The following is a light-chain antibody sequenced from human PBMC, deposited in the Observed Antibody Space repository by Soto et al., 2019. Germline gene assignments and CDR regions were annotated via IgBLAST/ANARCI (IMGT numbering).Light chain of an antibody. CDR2: GAS. CDR1: QSVSSSY. J-gene: IGKJ2*01. CDR3: QQSGSSPYT. Sequence: EIVLTQSPGTLSLSPGERATLSCRASQSVSSSYLAWYQQRPGQAPRLLIYGASSRATGIPDRFSGTGSGTVFTLIISRLEPEDSAVYCCQQSGSSPYTFGQGTKLEIK. V-gene: IGKV3-20*01.